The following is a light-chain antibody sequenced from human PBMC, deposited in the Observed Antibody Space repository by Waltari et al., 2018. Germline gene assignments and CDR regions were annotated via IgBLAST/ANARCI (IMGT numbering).Light chain of an antibody. Sequence: QSALTQPPSASGSPGQSVTISCTGTSNAVGAYNYVSWYQQHPGKAPKLMIYEVSKRPSGVPDRFSGSKSGNTASLTVSGLQAEDEADYYCSSYTGSSSYVFGTGTKVAVL. CDR1: SNAVGAYNY. V-gene: IGLV2-8*01. CDR2: EVS. CDR3: SSYTGSSSYV. J-gene: IGLJ1*01.